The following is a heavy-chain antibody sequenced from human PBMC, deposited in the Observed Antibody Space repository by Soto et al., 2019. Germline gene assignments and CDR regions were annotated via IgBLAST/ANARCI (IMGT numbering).Heavy chain of an antibody. CDR3: AYGDYPLLAYFQH. J-gene: IGHJ1*01. D-gene: IGHD4-17*01. CDR2: ISGSGGST. CDR1: GFTFSSYA. Sequence: EVQLLESGGGLVQPGGSLRLSCAASGFTFSSYAMSWVRQAPGKGLEWVSAISGSGGSTYYADSVKGRFTISRDNSKNTLYLQMNSLRADDTAVYYCAYGDYPLLAYFQHWGQGTLVTVSS. V-gene: IGHV3-23*01.